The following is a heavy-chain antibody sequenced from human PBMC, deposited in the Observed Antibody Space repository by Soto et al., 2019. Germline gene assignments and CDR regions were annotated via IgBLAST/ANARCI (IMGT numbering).Heavy chain of an antibody. CDR1: EGTFSSYA. Sequence: SVKVSCKASEGTFSSYAISWVRQAPGQGLEWMGGIIPIFGTANYAQKFQGRVTITADESTSTAYMELSSLRSEDTAVYYCARDGTPYQLPQYQGLDYWGRGTLVTVSS. J-gene: IGHJ4*02. CDR2: IIPIFGTA. V-gene: IGHV1-69*13. CDR3: ARDGTPYQLPQYQGLDY. D-gene: IGHD2-2*01.